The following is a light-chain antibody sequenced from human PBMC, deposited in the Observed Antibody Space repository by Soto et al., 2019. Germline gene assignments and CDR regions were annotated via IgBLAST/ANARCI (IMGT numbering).Light chain of an antibody. CDR2: EVS. CDR1: SSDVGSHNL. Sequence: QSALTQPASVSGSPGQSITISCTGTSSDVGSHNLVSWYQQHPGQAPKLMIYEVSKRPLGVSTRFSASKSGNTASLTISGLQAEDEADYYCSSYGGSRAVFGGGTQLIVL. CDR3: SSYGGSRAV. V-gene: IGLV2-23*02. J-gene: IGLJ7*01.